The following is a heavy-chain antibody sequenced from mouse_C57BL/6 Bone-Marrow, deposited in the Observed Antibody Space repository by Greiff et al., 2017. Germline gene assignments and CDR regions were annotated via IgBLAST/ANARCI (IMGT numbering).Heavy chain of an antibody. D-gene: IGHD1-1*01. Sequence: EVLLVESGAGLVQPGASLKLSCAASGFTFSDYYMYWVRQTPEQRLEWVAYISHGGGSTYYTDTVKGRFTISRDNAKDTMYLRMSRLKSEATDMYYCASPHIVARYCDVWGTGTTVTVSS. V-gene: IGHV5-12*01. CDR1: GFTFSDYY. CDR2: ISHGGGST. CDR3: ASPHIVARYCDV. J-gene: IGHJ1*03.